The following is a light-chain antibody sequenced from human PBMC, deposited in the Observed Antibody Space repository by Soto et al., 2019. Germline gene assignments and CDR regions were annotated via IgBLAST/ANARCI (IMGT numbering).Light chain of an antibody. CDR2: GNS. J-gene: IGLJ3*02. CDR3: QSYDSSLSGSV. V-gene: IGLV1-40*01. CDR1: SSNIGAGYD. Sequence: QSVLTQPPSVSGAPGQRVTISCTGSSSNIGAGYDVHWYQQLPGTAPKLLIYGNSNRPSGVPDRFSGSKSGTSASLAITGLQAEDAADYYRQSYDSSLSGSVFGGGTKVTVL.